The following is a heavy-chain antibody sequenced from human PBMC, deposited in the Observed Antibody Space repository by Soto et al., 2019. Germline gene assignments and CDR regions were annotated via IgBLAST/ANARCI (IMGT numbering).Heavy chain of an antibody. CDR3: ARLEDWLDP. CDR2: IYYSGST. J-gene: IGHJ5*02. V-gene: IGHV4-39*01. CDR1: GGSISSSSYY. Sequence: SETLSLTCTVSGGSISSSSYYWGWIRQPPGKGLEWIGSIYYSGSTYYNPSLKSRVTISVDTSKNQFSLKLSSVTAADTAVYYCARLEDWLDPWGQGTLVTVSS.